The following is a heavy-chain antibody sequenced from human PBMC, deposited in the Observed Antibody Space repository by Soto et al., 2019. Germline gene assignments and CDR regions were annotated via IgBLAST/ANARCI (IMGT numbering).Heavy chain of an antibody. CDR2: INAGNGYT. CDR3: ARATGMVPFAY. D-gene: IGHD5-18*01. V-gene: IGHV1-3*01. J-gene: IGHJ4*02. CDR1: GYTFTTND. Sequence: ASVKVSCKASGYTFTTNDIHWVRQAPGQGLEWMGRINAGNGYTKYSGNFQDRVTFTRDTAASTAYMELGSLRSEDTAVYYCARATGMVPFAYGGQGPRVPVPS.